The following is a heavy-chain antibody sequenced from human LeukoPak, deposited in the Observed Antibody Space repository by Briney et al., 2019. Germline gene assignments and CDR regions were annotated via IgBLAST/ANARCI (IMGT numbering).Heavy chain of an antibody. V-gene: IGHV3-48*03. CDR3: ARDLMIVMVEEEGSADY. Sequence: GGSLRLSCAASGFTFDDYGMSWVRQAPGKGLEWVSYISSSGSNRYYADSVKGRFTISRDNARNSVYLQMNSLRAEDTAVYYCARDLMIVMVEEEGSADYWGQGTLVTVSS. CDR2: ISSSGSNR. D-gene: IGHD3-22*01. J-gene: IGHJ4*02. CDR1: GFTFDDYG.